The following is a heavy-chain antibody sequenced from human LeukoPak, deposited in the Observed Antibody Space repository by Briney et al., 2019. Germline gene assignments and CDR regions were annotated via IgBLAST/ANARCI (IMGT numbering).Heavy chain of an antibody. V-gene: IGHV3-66*01. CDR1: GFTVSSNS. Sequence: GGSLRLSCSASGFTVSSNSMSWVRQAPGKGLEWVSVTDSGGGTDYADCVKGRFNISRDNSKNSLHLQMNSLRAEDTAVYYCARGFGPNGFDIWGQGTMVTVSA. CDR3: ARGFGPNGFDI. CDR2: TDSGGGT. J-gene: IGHJ3*02. D-gene: IGHD3-3*01.